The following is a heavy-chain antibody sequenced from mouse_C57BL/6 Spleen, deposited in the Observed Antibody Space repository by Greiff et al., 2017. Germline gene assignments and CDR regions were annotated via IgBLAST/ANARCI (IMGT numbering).Heavy chain of an antibody. CDR3: AIVNWDGGWFAY. D-gene: IGHD4-1*02. J-gene: IGHJ3*01. CDR1: GYTFTSYW. CDR2: IHPSDSDT. Sequence: VQLQQPGAELVKPGASVKVSCKASGYTFTSYWMHWVKQRPGQGLEWIGRIHPSDSDTNSNQKFKGKATLTVDKSSSTAYMQLSSLTSEDSAVYYCAIVNWDGGWFAYWGQGTLVTVSA. V-gene: IGHV1-74*01.